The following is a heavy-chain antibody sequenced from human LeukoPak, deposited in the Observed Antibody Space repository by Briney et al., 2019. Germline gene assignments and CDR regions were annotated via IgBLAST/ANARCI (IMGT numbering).Heavy chain of an antibody. CDR2: ISGSGGST. Sequence: KPGGSLRLSCAASGFTFSSYAMSWVRQAPGKGLEWVSAISGSGGSTYYADSVKGRFTISRDNSKNTLYLQMNSLRAEDTALYYCAKKGPESSGYYFDYWGQGTRVTVSS. J-gene: IGHJ4*02. D-gene: IGHD6-19*01. CDR3: AKKGPESSGYYFDY. V-gene: IGHV3-23*01. CDR1: GFTFSSYA.